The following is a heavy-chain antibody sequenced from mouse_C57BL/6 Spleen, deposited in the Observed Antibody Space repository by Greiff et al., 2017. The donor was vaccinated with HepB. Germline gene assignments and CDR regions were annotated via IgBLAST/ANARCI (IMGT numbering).Heavy chain of an antibody. CDR3: TRKTTVGAD. V-gene: IGHV1-15*01. J-gene: IGHJ2*01. CDR2: IDPETGGT. D-gene: IGHD1-1*01. Sequence: VQLQQSGAELVRPGASVTLSCKASGYTFTDYEMHWVKQTPVHGLAWIGAIDPETGGTAYNQKFKGKAILTADKSSSTAYMELRSRTSEDSAVYYCTRKTTVGADWGQGTTLTVSS. CDR1: GYTFTDYE.